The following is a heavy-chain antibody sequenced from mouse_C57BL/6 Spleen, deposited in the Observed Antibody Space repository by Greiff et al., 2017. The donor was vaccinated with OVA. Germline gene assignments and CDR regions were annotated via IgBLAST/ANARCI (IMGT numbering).Heavy chain of an antibody. V-gene: IGHV5-9*01. Sequence: EVMLVESGGGLVKPGGSLKLSCAASGFTFSSYTMSWVRQTPEKRLEWVATISGGGGNTYYPDSVKGRFTISRDNAKNTLYLQMSSLRSEDTALYYCARRGITTARGFYYVDHWGQGTTLTVSS. CDR2: ISGGGGNT. CDR3: ARRGITTARGFYYVDH. CDR1: GFTFSSYT. D-gene: IGHD1-2*01. J-gene: IGHJ2*01.